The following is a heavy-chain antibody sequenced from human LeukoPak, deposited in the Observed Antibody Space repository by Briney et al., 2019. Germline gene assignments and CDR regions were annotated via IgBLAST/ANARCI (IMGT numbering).Heavy chain of an antibody. CDR1: GYTFSDYY. J-gene: IGHJ5*01. V-gene: IGHV1-2*02. D-gene: IGHD6-19*01. CDR2: INPKTGDT. Sequence: ASVEVSCKASGYTFSDYYIHWVRQAPGQGLQWMGWINPKTGDTNYPQKSQGRVTMTRDTSISTAYMELSRLRSDDTAVYYCAREEIAVGGPPPRWFDSWGQGTLVTVSS. CDR3: AREEIAVGGPPPRWFDS.